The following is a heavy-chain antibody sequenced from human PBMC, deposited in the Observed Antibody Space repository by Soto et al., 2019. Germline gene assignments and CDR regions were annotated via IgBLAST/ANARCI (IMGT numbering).Heavy chain of an antibody. V-gene: IGHV3-30*18. CDR3: GKDTLDCSGGDCPLYYYYGMDV. CDR1: GFTFRSYG. J-gene: IGHJ6*02. CDR2: SSNDGNKK. Sequence: QVQLVESGGVVVQPGRSLRLSCATAGFTFRSYGMHWVRQAPGKGLEGLAVSSNDGNKKFFADSMKGRLTLSRDNARNTVYLQINRLRAEDTDFYFCGKDTLDCSGGDCPLYYYYGMDVLGQGKTVAVSS. D-gene: IGHD2-21*02.